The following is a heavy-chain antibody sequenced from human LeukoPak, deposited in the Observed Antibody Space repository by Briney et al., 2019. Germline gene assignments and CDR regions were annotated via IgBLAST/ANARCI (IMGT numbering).Heavy chain of an antibody. CDR1: GGTFSSYA. J-gene: IGHJ4*02. CDR3: ARGSSSYPDY. Sequence: EASVKVPCKASGGTFSSYAISWVRQAPGQGLEWMGRIIPILGIANYAQKFQGRVTITADKSTSTAYMELSSLRSEDTAVYYCARGSSSYPDYWGQGTLVTVSS. CDR2: IIPILGIA. V-gene: IGHV1-69*04. D-gene: IGHD6-13*01.